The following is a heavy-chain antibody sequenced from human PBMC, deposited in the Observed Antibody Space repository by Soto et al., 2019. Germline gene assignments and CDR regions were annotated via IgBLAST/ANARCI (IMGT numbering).Heavy chain of an antibody. J-gene: IGHJ4*02. Sequence: SETLSLTCAASGGSISISNWCSWVRQHPGKGLEWIGEVYRTGSTNYNPSLESRLTISVDKSKNQFSLKLTSVTAADTAVYYCARARATIAAAAIFDCWGQGTLVTVSS. CDR2: VYRTGST. CDR3: ARARATIAAAAIFDC. CDR1: GGSISISNW. V-gene: IGHV4-4*02. D-gene: IGHD6-13*01.